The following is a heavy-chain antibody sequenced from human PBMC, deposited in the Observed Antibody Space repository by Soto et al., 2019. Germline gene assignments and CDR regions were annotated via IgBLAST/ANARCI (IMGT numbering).Heavy chain of an antibody. D-gene: IGHD4-4*01. J-gene: IGHJ6*02. CDR3: ARDRNYSNYYYGMDV. CDR2: IYSGGST. V-gene: IGHV3-53*01. CDR1: GFTVSSNS. Sequence: EVQLVESGGGLIQPGGSLRLSCAASGFTVSSNSMSWVRQAPGKGLEWVSVIYSGGSTYYADSVKGRFTISRDNSNNALYLQMNSLRAEDTAVYYCARDRNYSNYYYGMDVWGQGTTVTVSS.